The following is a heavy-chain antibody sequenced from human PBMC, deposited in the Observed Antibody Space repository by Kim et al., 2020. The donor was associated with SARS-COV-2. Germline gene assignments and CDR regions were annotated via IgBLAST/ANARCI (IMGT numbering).Heavy chain of an antibody. Sequence: GGSLRLSCAASGFTFSGSAMHWVRQASGKGLEWVGRIRSKANSYATAYAASVKGRFTISRDDSKNTAYLQMNSLKTEDTAVYYCIVGATSDYWGQGTLVTVSS. D-gene: IGHD1-26*01. J-gene: IGHJ4*02. CDR1: GFTFSGSA. CDR3: IVGATSDY. V-gene: IGHV3-73*01. CDR2: IRSKANSYAT.